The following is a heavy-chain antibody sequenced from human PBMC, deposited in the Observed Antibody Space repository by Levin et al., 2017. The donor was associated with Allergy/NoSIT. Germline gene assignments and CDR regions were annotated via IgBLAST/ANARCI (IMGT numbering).Heavy chain of an antibody. CDR2: ISGLGGDI. CDR3: ARPMNLGTTADY. J-gene: IGHJ4*02. V-gene: IGHV3-11*01. Sequence: GGSLRLSCAASGLTFGDHYMSWIRQTPGKGLEWISSISGLGGDIYYADSVKGRFTVSRDNAKDSLFLHLNNLGAEDTAVYYCARPMNLGTTADYWGQGTLVTVSS. D-gene: IGHD4-17*01. CDR1: GLTFGDHY.